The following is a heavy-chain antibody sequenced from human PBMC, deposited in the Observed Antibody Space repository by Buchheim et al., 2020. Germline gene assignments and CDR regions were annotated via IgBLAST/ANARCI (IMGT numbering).Heavy chain of an antibody. CDR2: INPDSGGT. V-gene: IGHV1-2*02. CDR1: GFTLTGYY. J-gene: IGHJ4*02. Sequence: QVQLVQSGAEVKKPGASVKVSCQASGFTLTGYYMHWVRQAPGQGLEWMGWINPDSGGTNYAQKFQGRVTMTRDTSLNTASMELSSLTSDDSAVYYCARTSSFDYWGQGTL. CDR3: ARTSSFDY.